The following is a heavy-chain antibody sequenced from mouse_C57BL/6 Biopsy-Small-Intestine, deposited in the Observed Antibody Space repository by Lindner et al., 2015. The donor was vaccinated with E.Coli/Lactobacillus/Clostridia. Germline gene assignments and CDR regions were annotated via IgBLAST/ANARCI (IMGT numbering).Heavy chain of an antibody. CDR1: GYSFTGYY. CDR2: INPSTGGT. CDR3: ARSRVYDGYYVVLFAY. J-gene: IGHJ3*01. Sequence: VQLQESGPELVKPGASVKISCKASGYSFTGYYMHWVKQSPEKSLEWIGEINPSTGGTTYNQKFKAKATLTVDKSSSTAYMQLKSLTSEDSAVYYCARSRVYDGYYVVLFAYWGQGTLVTVSA. V-gene: IGHV1-42*01. D-gene: IGHD2-3*01.